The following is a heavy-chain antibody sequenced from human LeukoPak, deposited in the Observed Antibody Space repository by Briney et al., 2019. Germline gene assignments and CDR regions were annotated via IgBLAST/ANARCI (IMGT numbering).Heavy chain of an antibody. Sequence: PGGSLRLSCAASGFTFSRYEMNWVRQAPGKGLEWVSYIAGSGSPIYYTDSVKGRFTISRDNAKNSLYLQMNSLRDDDTAVYYCARVGSGLYGMDVWGQGTTVTVSS. CDR1: GFTFSRYE. J-gene: IGHJ6*02. CDR3: ARVGSGLYGMDV. V-gene: IGHV3-48*03. CDR2: IAGSGSPI. D-gene: IGHD3-10*01.